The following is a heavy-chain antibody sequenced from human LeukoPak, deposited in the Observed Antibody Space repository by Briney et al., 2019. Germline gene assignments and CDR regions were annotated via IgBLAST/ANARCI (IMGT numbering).Heavy chain of an antibody. Sequence: SETLSHTCTVSGGSISSYYWSWIRQPPGEGLEWSGYIYYSGSTNYNPSLKSRVTISVDTSKNQFSLKLSSVTAADTAVYYCAREDYYYGMDVWGQGTTVAVSS. V-gene: IGHV4-59*01. CDR2: IYYSGST. CDR1: GGSISSYY. J-gene: IGHJ6*02. CDR3: AREDYYYGMDV.